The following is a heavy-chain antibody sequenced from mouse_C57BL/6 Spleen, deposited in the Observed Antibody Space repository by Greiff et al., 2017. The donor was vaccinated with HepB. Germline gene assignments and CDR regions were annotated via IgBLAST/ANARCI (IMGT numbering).Heavy chain of an antibody. CDR1: GYSITSGYY. V-gene: IGHV3-6*01. D-gene: IGHD3-2*02. CDR2: ISYDGSN. CDR3: AREGTAQAFDY. J-gene: IGHJ2*01. Sequence: ESGPGLVKPSQSLSLTCSVTGYSITSGYYWNWIRQFPGNKLEWMGYISYDGSNNYNPSLKNRISITRDTSKNQFFLKLNSVTTEDTATYYCAREGTAQAFDYWGQGTTLTVSS.